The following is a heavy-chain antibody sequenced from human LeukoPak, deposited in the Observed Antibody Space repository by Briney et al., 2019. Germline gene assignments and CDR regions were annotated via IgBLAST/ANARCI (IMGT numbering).Heavy chain of an antibody. V-gene: IGHV4-39*07. CDR3: ARDQEHIVVVTADMCAFDI. Sequence: PSETLSLTCTVSGGSISSSSYYWGWIRQPPGKGLEWIGSIYHSGSTYYNPSLKSRVTISVDTSKNQFSLKLSSVTAADTAVYYCARDQEHIVVVTADMCAFDIWGQGTMVTVSS. J-gene: IGHJ3*02. D-gene: IGHD2-21*02. CDR1: GGSISSSSYY. CDR2: IYHSGST.